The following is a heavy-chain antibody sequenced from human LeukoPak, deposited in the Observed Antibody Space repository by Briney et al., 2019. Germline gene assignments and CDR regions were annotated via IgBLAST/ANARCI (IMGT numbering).Heavy chain of an antibody. V-gene: IGHV3-23*01. CDR1: GFTFSTYD. J-gene: IGHJ3*02. D-gene: IGHD6-13*01. CDR2: FSSSGDIT. Sequence: PGGSLRLSCAASGFTFSTYDISWVRQAPGQGLEWVSTFSSSGDITYYADSVKGRFTIPRDNSKNTLYLQMNSLRAEDTAVYYCARPSRPYSSSFGAFDIWGQGTMVTVSS. CDR3: ARPSRPYSSSFGAFDI.